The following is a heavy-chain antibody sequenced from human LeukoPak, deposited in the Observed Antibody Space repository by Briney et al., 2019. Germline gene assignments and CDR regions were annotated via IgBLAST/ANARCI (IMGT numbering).Heavy chain of an antibody. V-gene: IGHV3-48*03. CDR2: ISSSGSTI. D-gene: IGHD3-10*01. J-gene: IGHJ4*02. CDR3: ARTVKWFGESAFDY. CDR1: GFTFSSYE. Sequence: GGSLRLXCAASGFTFSSYEMNWVRQAPGKELEWVSYISSSGSTIYYADSVKGRFTISRDNAKNSLYLQMNSLRAEDTAVYYCARTVKWFGESAFDYWGQGTLVTVSS.